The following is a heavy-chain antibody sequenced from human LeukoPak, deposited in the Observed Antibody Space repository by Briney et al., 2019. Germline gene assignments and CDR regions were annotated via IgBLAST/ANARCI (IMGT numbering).Heavy chain of an antibody. V-gene: IGHV3-53*05. Sequence: PGGSLRLSCAASGFTVSSNYMSWVRQAPGKGLEWVSVTYSGGRTYYADSVKGRFTISRDNSKNTLYLQMNSLRAEDTAVYYCAKDRPYYGSGSPDYWGQGTLVTVSS. CDR3: AKDRPYYGSGSPDY. CDR2: TYSGGRT. CDR1: GFTVSSNY. J-gene: IGHJ4*02. D-gene: IGHD3-10*01.